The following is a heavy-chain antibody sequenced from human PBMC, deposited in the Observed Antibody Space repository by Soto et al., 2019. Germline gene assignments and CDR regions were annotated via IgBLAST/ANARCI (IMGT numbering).Heavy chain of an antibody. V-gene: IGHV3-48*04. D-gene: IGHD2-2*01. CDR2: ISSSSGTM. Sequence: GGSLRLSCAASGFTFSSYSMNWVRQAPGKGLEWISYISSSSGTMYYADSVKGRFTISRDNAKNSLYLQMNSLRAEDTAVYYCARGESQLPTDSWGQGTLVTVSS. J-gene: IGHJ4*02. CDR1: GFTFSSYS. CDR3: ARGESQLPTDS.